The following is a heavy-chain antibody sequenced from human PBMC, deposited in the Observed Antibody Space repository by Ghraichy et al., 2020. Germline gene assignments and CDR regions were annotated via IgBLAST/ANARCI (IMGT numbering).Heavy chain of an antibody. CDR2: IGGSGDST. V-gene: IGHV3-23*01. CDR1: GFTFSSYD. Sequence: LSLTCAASGFTFSSYDMTWVRQAPGKGLEWVSGIGGSGDSTNYADSVKGRFTISRDNSKNTLYLQMNSLRAEDTAVYYCAKVGWLDYWGQGTLVTVSS. CDR3: AKVGWLDY. J-gene: IGHJ4*02. D-gene: IGHD1-26*01.